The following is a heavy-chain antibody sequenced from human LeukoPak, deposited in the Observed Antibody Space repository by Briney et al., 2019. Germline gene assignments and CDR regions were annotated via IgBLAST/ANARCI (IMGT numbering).Heavy chain of an antibody. CDR2: IYYSGST. J-gene: IGHJ4*02. V-gene: IGHV4-59*01. Sequence: SVTLSLTCTVSGGSISSYYWSWIRQPPGKGLEWIGYIYYSGSTNYNPSLKSRVTISVDTSKNQFSLKLSSVTAADTAVYYCARAKFLWYYWGRGTLVTVSS. CDR3: ARAKFLWYY. CDR1: GGSISSYY. D-gene: IGHD3-10*01.